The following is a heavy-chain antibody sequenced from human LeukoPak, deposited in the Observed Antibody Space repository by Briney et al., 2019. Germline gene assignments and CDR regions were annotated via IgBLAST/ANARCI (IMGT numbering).Heavy chain of an antibody. J-gene: IGHJ6*03. CDR3: ARVEQWLVLGYYYMDV. V-gene: IGHV3-21*01. Sequence: GGSLRLSCAASGFTFSSYSMNWVRQAPGKGLEWVSSISSSSSYIYYADSVKGRFTSYRDNAKNSLYLQMHSLRAEDTAVYYCARVEQWLVLGYYYMDVWGKGTTVTVS. CDR2: ISSSSSYI. D-gene: IGHD6-19*01. CDR1: GFTFSSYS.